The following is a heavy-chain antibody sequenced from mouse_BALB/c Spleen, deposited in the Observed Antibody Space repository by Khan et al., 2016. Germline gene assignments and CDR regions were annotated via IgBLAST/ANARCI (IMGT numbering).Heavy chain of an antibody. CDR3: TRRGVYYDGSSFHYYAMDY. V-gene: IGHV5-17*02. CDR1: GFTFSSFG. J-gene: IGHJ4*01. CDR2: ISSVSSTI. Sequence: EVELVESGGGLVQPGGSRKLSCAASGFTFSSFGMHWVRQAPEKGLEWVAYISSVSSTIYYADTVQGRFTISRANPKNTLFLQLTSLRSADTAMYYGTRRGVYYDGSSFHYYAMDYWCQGTSVTVSS. D-gene: IGHD1-1*01.